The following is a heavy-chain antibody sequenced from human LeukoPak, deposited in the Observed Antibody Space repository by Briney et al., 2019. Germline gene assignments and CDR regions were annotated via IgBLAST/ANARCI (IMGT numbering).Heavy chain of an antibody. CDR1: GGSFSGYY. CDR2: INHSGST. V-gene: IGHV4-34*01. CDR3: ARGKISIAARRPNWFDP. Sequence: PSETLSLTCAVYGGSFSGYYWSWIRQPPGKGLEWIGEINHSGSTNYNPSLKSRFTISVDTSKNQFSLKLSSVTAADTAVYYCARGKISIAARRPNWFDPWGQGTLVTVSS. D-gene: IGHD6-6*01. J-gene: IGHJ5*02.